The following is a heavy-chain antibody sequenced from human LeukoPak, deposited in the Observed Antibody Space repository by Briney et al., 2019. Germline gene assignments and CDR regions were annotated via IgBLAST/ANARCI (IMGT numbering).Heavy chain of an antibody. CDR3: ANLLPFTVTTLSDY. D-gene: IGHD4-17*01. Sequence: GRSLRLSCAASGFTFGSYGMHWVRQAPGKGLEWVAVISYDGSNKYYADSVKGRFTISRDNSKNTLYLQMNSLRAEDTAVYYCANLLPFTVTTLSDYWGQGTLVTVSS. J-gene: IGHJ4*02. V-gene: IGHV3-30*18. CDR1: GFTFGSYG. CDR2: ISYDGSNK.